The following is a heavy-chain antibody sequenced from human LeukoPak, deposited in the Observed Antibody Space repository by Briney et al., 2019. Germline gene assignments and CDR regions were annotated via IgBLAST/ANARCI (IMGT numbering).Heavy chain of an antibody. D-gene: IGHD2/OR15-2a*01. V-gene: IGHV4-38-2*01. CDR2: IYHSGST. CDR1: GYSISSGYY. CDR3: ARLSDLTQFDY. Sequence: PSETLSLTCAVPGYSISSGYYWGWIRQPPGKGLEWIGSIYHSGSTYYNPSLKSRVTISVDTSKNQFSLKLSSVTAADTAVYYCARLSDLTQFDYWGQGTLVTVSS. J-gene: IGHJ4*02.